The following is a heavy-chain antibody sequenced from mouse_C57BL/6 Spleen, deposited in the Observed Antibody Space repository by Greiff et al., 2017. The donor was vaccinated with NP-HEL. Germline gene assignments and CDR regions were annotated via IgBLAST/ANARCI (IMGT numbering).Heavy chain of an antibody. CDR3: ARSIYYGNYEFAY. CDR1: GYSFTGYY. J-gene: IGHJ3*01. V-gene: IGHV1-42*01. CDR2: INPSTGGT. Sequence: VQLKESGPELVKPGASVKISCKASGYSFTGYYMNWVKQSPEKSLEWIGEINPSTGGTTYNQKFKAKATLTVDKSSSTAYMQLKSLTSEDSAVYYCARSIYYGNYEFAYWGQGTLVTVSA. D-gene: IGHD2-1*01.